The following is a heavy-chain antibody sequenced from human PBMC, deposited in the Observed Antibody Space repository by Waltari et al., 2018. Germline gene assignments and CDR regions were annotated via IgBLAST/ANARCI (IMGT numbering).Heavy chain of an antibody. Sequence: QVQLQESGPGLVKPSETLSLTCTVSGGSISSYYWSWIRQPPGKGLEWIGYIYYSGSTNDNPSLKSRVTISVDTSKNQFSLKLSSVTAADTAGYYCARDRFGNDFWSGYWGWFDPWGQGTLVTVSS. CDR3: ARDRFGNDFWSGYWGWFDP. CDR2: IYYSGST. J-gene: IGHJ5*02. D-gene: IGHD3-3*01. CDR1: GGSISSYY. V-gene: IGHV4-59*01.